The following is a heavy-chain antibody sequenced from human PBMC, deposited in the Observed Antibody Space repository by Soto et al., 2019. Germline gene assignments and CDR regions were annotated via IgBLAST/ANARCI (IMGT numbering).Heavy chain of an antibody. CDR2: INPSGGYT. J-gene: IGHJ6*02. CDR1: GYTFTGYY. V-gene: IGHV1-46*03. D-gene: IGHD2-21*02. CDR3: ARGGGIVVVTAPYGH. Sequence: ASVKVSCKASGYTFTGYYMNWVRQAPGQGLEWLGIINPSGGYTTYAQRFLGRVTMTSDTSTSTVHMELGSLTSEDTAVYYCARGGGIVVVTAPYGHWGQGTTVTVSS.